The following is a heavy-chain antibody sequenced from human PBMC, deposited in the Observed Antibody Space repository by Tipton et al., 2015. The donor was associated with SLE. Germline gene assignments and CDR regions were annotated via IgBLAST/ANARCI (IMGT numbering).Heavy chain of an antibody. CDR2: INAGNGNT. V-gene: IGHV1-3*01. D-gene: IGHD2/OR15-2a*01. CDR3: AREGFLATQDH. J-gene: IGHJ4*02. CDR1: GYTFANYV. Sequence: QLVQSGAEVKKPGASVKVSCKASGYTFANYVMYWVRQDPGQRLEWMGWINAGNGNTEYSHKFRGRVIISRDTSASTSYMELRSLRSEDAAVYYCAREGFLATQDHWGQGTLVTVSS.